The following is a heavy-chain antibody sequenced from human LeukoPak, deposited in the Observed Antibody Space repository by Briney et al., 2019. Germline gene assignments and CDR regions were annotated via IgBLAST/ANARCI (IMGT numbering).Heavy chain of an antibody. CDR3: ARVGRHGDPEIHFDY. D-gene: IGHD4-17*01. CDR2: IYTSGST. J-gene: IGHJ4*02. CDR1: GGSISSYY. Sequence: PSETLSLTRTVSGGSISSYYWSWIRQPAGKGLEWIGRIYTSGSTNYNPSLKSRVTMSVDTSKNQFSLKLSSVTAADTAVYYCARVGRHGDPEIHFDYWGQGTLVTVSS. V-gene: IGHV4-4*07.